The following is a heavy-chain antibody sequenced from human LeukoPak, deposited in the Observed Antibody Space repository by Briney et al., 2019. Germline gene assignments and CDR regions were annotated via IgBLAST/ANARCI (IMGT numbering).Heavy chain of an antibody. CDR1: GGSFSGYY. CDR3: ARGSLLRSMDV. D-gene: IGHD3-3*01. CDR2: INHSGST. V-gene: IGHV4-34*01. J-gene: IGHJ6*02. Sequence: SETLSLTCAVYGGSFSGYYWSWIRQPPGKGLEWIGEINHSGSTNYNPSLKSRVTISVDTSKNQFSLKLSSVTAADTAVYYCARGSLLRSMDVWGQRTTVTVSS.